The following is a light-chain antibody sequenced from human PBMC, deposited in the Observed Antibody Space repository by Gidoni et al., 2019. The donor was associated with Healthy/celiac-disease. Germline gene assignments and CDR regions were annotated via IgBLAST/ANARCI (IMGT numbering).Light chain of an antibody. Sequence: DIQMTQSPSSLSASVGDRVTINCRASQSISNYLNWYQQKPGKAPKLLIYAASSLQRGVPSRFRGSGSGTDFTLTISSLQPEDFATYYCQHSYSTLYRYSFGQGTKLEIK. J-gene: IGKJ2*03. CDR3: QHSYSTLYRYS. CDR2: AAS. CDR1: QSISNY. V-gene: IGKV1-39*01.